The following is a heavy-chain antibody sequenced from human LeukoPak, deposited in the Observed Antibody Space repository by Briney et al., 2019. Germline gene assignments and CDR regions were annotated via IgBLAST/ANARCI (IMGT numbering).Heavy chain of an antibody. CDR3: AMGPEVGATPFDY. D-gene: IGHD1-26*01. CDR2: IYYSGST. Sequence: SETLSLTCTVSGGSISSYYWSWIRQPPGKGLEWIGYIYYSGSTNYNPSLKSRVTISVDTSKNQFSLKLSSVTAADTAVYYCAMGPEVGATPFDYWGQGTLVTVSS. CDR1: GGSISSYY. J-gene: IGHJ4*02. V-gene: IGHV4-59*01.